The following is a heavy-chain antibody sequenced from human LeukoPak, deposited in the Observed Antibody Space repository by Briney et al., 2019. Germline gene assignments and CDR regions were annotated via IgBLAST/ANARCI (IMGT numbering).Heavy chain of an antibody. J-gene: IGHJ5*02. Sequence: SETLSLTCGVSGGSISSTNWWSWVRQPPGKGPEWIGEVDHSGSTKYNPALKSRVTISVDKSKNQFSLRLTSVTAADTAVYYCARVHKYCSGISCYRFDPWGQGTLVSVSS. CDR1: GGSISSTNW. D-gene: IGHD2-2*01. V-gene: IGHV4-4*02. CDR3: ARVHKYCSGISCYRFDP. CDR2: VDHSGST.